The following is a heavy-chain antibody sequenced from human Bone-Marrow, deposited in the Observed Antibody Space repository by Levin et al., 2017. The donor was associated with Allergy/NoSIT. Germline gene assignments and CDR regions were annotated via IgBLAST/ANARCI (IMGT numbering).Heavy chain of an antibody. CDR3: ARDPTMVIDSPGVDV. Sequence: SETLSLTCTVSGGSISSNSDLWVWLRQPPGKGPEWIGSMFFFGSERTFYNTSLTSRVTLSVDKTSNQFSLRLTSVAAAVTAGYYCARDPTMVIDSPGVDVWGQGTTVIVSS. CDR1: GGSISSNSDL. J-gene: IGHJ6*02. D-gene: IGHD3-10*01. V-gene: IGHV4-39*07. CDR2: MFFFGSERT.